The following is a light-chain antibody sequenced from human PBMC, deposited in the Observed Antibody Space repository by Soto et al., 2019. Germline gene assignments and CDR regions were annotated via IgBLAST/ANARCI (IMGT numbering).Light chain of an antibody. CDR2: GAS. V-gene: IGKV3-15*01. CDR1: QTISST. J-gene: IGKJ2*01. CDR3: QQYNNWPPYT. Sequence: VLTQSPGTLSLSPGERATISCRASQTISSTYVAWYQHKPGQAPRLLIYGASTRATGIPARFSGSGSGTEFTLTISSLQSEDFAVYYCQQYNNWPPYTFGQGTKLEIK.